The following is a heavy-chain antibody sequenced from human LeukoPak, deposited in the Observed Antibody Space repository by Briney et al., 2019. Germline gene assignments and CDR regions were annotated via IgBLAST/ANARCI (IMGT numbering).Heavy chain of an antibody. CDR1: GYTFTSYG. V-gene: IGHV1-18*04. J-gene: IGHJ4*02. D-gene: IGHD3-16*02. CDR3: ERENYDYVWGSYPPHYFDY. Sequence: ASVKVSCKASGYTFTSYGISWVRQAPGQGLEWMGWISAYNGNTNYAQKLQGRVTMTTDTSTSTAYMELRSLRSDDTAVYYCERENYDYVWGSYPPHYFDYWGQGTLVTVSS. CDR2: ISAYNGNT.